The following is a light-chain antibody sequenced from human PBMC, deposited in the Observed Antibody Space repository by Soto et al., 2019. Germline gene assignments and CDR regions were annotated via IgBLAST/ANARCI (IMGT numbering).Light chain of an antibody. CDR2: SNN. Sequence: QSVLTQPPSASGTPGQRVTISCSESSSNIGSNTVNWYQQLPGTAPKLLIYSNNQRPSGVPDRFSGSKSGTSASLAISGLQSEDEADYYCAAWDDSLNGLVFGTGTKLTVL. CDR3: AAWDDSLNGLV. CDR1: SSNIGSNT. J-gene: IGLJ1*01. V-gene: IGLV1-44*01.